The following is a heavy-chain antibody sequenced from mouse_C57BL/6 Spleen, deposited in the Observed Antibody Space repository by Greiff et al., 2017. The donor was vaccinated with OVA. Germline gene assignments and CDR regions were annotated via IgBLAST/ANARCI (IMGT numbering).Heavy chain of an antibody. CDR3: ARRNSNYGYFDV. CDR1: GYTFTDYY. J-gene: IGHJ1*03. D-gene: IGHD2-5*01. CDR2: INPNNGGT. V-gene: IGHV1-26*01. Sequence: EVQLQQSGPELVKPGASVKISCKASGYTFTDYYMNWVKQSHGKSLEWIGDINPNNGGTSYNQKFKGKATLTVDKSSSTAYMELRSLTSEDSAVYYCARRNSNYGYFDVWGTGTTVTVSS.